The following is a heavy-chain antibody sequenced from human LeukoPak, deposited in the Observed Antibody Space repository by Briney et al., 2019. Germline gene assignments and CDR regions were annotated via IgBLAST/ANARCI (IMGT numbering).Heavy chain of an antibody. D-gene: IGHD4-11*01. Sequence: PSETLSLTCTVSGGSISSYYWSWLRQPPGKGLEWIGYIYYSGSTNYNPSLKSRVTISVDTSKNQFSLKLSSVTAADTAVYYCARAPMTTVTTDQYYYYGMDVWGQGTTVTVSS. CDR1: GGSISSYY. CDR2: IYYSGST. J-gene: IGHJ6*02. CDR3: ARAPMTTVTTDQYYYYGMDV. V-gene: IGHV4-59*08.